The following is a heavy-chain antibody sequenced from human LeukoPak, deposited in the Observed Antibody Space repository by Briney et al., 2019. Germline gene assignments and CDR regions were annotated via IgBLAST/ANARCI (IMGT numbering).Heavy chain of an antibody. CDR1: GVSISSSNW. J-gene: IGHJ4*02. CDR2: IYHSGST. CDR3: ARTAGESSSSGWSY. V-gene: IGHV4-4*02. D-gene: IGHD6-19*01. Sequence: SGTLSLTCAVSGVSISSSNWWSWVRQPPGKGLEWIGEIYHSGSTNYNPSLKSRVTISVDKSKNQFSLKLSSVTAADTAVYYCARTAGESSSSGWSYWGQGTLVTVSS.